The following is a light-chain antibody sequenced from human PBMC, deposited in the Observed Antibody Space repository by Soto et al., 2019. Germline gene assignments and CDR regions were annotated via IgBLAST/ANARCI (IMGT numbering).Light chain of an antibody. Sequence: QSALTQPASVSGSPGQSITISCTGTSSDIGGYNSVSWYQQHPGKAPKLVIYAVSNRPSGVSSRFSGSKSGNTASLTISGLQAEDEADYYCCSYAGSSTYVFGTGTKVTVL. CDR3: CSYAGSSTYV. CDR1: SSDIGGYNS. V-gene: IGLV2-23*02. CDR2: AVS. J-gene: IGLJ1*01.